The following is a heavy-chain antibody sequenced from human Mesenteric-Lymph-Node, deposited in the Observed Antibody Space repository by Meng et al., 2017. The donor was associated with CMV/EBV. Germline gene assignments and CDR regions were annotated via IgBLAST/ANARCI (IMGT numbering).Heavy chain of an antibody. V-gene: IGHV3-74*03. CDR2: ISTDESTT. CDR3: VQVGLGGITHWDY. CDR1: GFTFSNYW. J-gene: IGHJ4*02. Sequence: GGSLRLSCAASGFTFSNYWMHWVRQRPGRGLVWVSRISTDESTTTYADSVKGRFTISRDNAKNSLYLQMNSLRAEDTAVYYCVQVGLGGITHWDYWGQGTLVTVSS. D-gene: IGHD3-16*01.